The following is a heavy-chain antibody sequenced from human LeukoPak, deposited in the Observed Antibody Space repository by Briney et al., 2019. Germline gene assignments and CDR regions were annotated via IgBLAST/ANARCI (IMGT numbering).Heavy chain of an antibody. CDR2: IYYSGST. CDR3: ARDPVAEYSYGASSGGPYGMDV. Sequence: SETLSLTCTVSGGSISSYYWSWIRQPPGKGLEWIGYIYYSGSTNYNPSLKSRVTISVDTSKNQFSLKLSSVTAADTAVYYCARDPVAEYSYGASSGGPYGMDVWGQGTTVTVSS. CDR1: GGSISSYY. J-gene: IGHJ6*02. V-gene: IGHV4-59*01. D-gene: IGHD5-18*01.